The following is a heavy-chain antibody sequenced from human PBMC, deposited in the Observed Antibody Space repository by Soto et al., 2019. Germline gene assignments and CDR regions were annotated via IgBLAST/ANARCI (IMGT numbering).Heavy chain of an antibody. CDR2: ISGGGDTT. J-gene: IGHJ4*02. Sequence: EVQLLASGGGLVQPGGSLRLSCAASGFTFNNYDLTWVRQAPGKGLECVSAISGGGDTTSYADSVKGRFTVSRDGSKNTLYLQMSSLRAEDTALYYCAKGRGGSGSLTPRVDFWGQGTLVTVSS. CDR3: AKGRGGSGSLTPRVDF. D-gene: IGHD3-10*01. CDR1: GFTFNNYD. V-gene: IGHV3-23*01.